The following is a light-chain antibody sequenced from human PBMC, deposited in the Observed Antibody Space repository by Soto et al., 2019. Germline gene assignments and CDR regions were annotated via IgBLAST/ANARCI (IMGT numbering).Light chain of an antibody. J-gene: IGKJ4*02. V-gene: IGKV3-11*01. CDR2: DAS. CDR1: QSVSSY. CDR3: QQRSNGVT. Sequence: EIVLTQSPATLSLSPGERATLSCRASQSVSSYLAWYQQQPGQAPRLLIYDASNRDTGIPDRFSGSGSGADVPLDISRLGPEDFAGYFCQQRSNGVTFGGGNKVEIK.